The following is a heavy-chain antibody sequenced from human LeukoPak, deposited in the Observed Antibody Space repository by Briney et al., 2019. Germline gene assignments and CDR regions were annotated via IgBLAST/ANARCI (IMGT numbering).Heavy chain of an antibody. J-gene: IGHJ4*02. CDR1: GGTFSIYA. CDR2: IIPIFGIA. CDR3: ARDGGTGSSSY. D-gene: IGHD6-6*01. Sequence: SVTVSFKGSGGTFSIYAISWVRQAPGQGLEWMGRIIPIFGIANYAQKFQGRVTITADKSTSTAYMELSSLRSEDTAVYYCARDGGTGSSSYWGQGTRVTVSS. V-gene: IGHV1-69*04.